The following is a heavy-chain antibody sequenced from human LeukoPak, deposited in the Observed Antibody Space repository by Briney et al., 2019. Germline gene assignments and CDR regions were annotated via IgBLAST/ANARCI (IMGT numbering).Heavy chain of an antibody. CDR3: ARERTMIPYYMDV. D-gene: IGHD3-22*01. V-gene: IGHV4-59*12. CDR2: IYYSGST. CDR1: GGSISSYY. J-gene: IGHJ6*03. Sequence: PSETLSLTCTVSGGSISSYYWSWIRQPPGKGLEWIGYIYYSGSTYYNPSLKSRVTISVDTSKNQFSLKLSSVTAADTAVYYCARERTMIPYYMDVWGKGTTVTVSS.